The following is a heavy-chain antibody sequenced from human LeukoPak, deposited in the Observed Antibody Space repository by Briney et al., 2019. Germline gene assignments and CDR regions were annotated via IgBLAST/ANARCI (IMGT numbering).Heavy chain of an antibody. J-gene: IGHJ4*02. Sequence: SETLSLTCAVSGGSFSGYYWSWIRKAPGKGLEWIGEINHSGSANYNPSLKSRVTISVDTSKNQFSLKLSSVTAADTAVYYCARQSGSSTWSSDYWGQGTLVTVSS. CDR1: GGSFSGYY. D-gene: IGHD6-13*01. V-gene: IGHV4-34*01. CDR2: INHSGSA. CDR3: ARQSGSSTWSSDY.